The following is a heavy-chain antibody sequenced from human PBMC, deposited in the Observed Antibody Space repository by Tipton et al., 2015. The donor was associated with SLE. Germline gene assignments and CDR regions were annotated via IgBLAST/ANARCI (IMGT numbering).Heavy chain of an antibody. CDR1: GGSFSGYY. Sequence: TLSLTCAVYGGSFSGYYCSWIRQPPGKGLEWIGEINHSGSTNYNPSLKSRVTMSVDTSKNQFPLKLSSVTAADTAVYYCARRRGSSWYEDYFDYWGQGTLVTVSS. J-gene: IGHJ4*02. CDR3: ARRRGSSWYEDYFDY. D-gene: IGHD6-13*01. CDR2: INHSGST. V-gene: IGHV4-34*01.